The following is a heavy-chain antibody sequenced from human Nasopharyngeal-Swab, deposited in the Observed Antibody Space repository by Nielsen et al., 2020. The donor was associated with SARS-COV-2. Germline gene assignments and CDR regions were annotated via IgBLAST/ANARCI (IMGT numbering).Heavy chain of an antibody. J-gene: IGHJ6*02. CDR3: ARVSLWFGELEDYYYGMDV. V-gene: IGHV4-4*02. CDR2: IYHSRTT. Sequence: WIRHPPGKGRDWIRQIYHSRTTNYNPSLKSRVTISVDKSKNQFSLNLSSVTAADTAVYYRARVSLWFGELEDYYYGMDVWGQGTTVTVSS. D-gene: IGHD3-10*01.